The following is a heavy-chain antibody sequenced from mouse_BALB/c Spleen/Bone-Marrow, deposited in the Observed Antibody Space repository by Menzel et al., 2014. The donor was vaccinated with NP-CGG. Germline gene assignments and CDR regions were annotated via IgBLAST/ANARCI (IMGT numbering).Heavy chain of an antibody. Sequence: QVQLQQSGAELVRPGTSVKVSCKASGYAFTNYLIEWVKQRPGQGLEWIGVINPGSGGTNYNEKFKGKATLTADKSSSTAYMQLSSLTSDDSAVYFCARIYYGNYYWGQGTTPTVSS. J-gene: IGHJ2*01. CDR3: ARIYYGNYY. CDR1: GYAFTNYL. D-gene: IGHD2-1*01. CDR2: INPGSGGT. V-gene: IGHV1-54*01.